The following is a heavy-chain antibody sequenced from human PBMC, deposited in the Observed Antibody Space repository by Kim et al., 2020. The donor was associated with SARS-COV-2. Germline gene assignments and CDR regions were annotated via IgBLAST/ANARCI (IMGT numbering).Heavy chain of an antibody. V-gene: IGHV3-30-3*01. J-gene: IGHJ4*02. CDR3: ASHDYVWGSYRQLSPSFDY. CDR2: ISYDGSNK. Sequence: GGSLRLSCAASGFTFSSYAMHWVRQAPGKGLEWVAVISYDGSNKYYADSVKGRFTISRDNSKNTLYLQMNSLRAEDTAVYYCASHDYVWGSYRQLSPSFDYWGQGTLVTVSS. D-gene: IGHD3-16*02. CDR1: GFTFSSYA.